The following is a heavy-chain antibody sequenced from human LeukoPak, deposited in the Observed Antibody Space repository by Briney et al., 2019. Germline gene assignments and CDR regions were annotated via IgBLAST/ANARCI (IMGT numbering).Heavy chain of an antibody. CDR1: GGTFTSYA. CDR2: IIPIFGTA. D-gene: IGHD3-22*01. Sequence: SVKVSCKASGGTFTSYAISWVRQAPGQGLEWMGGIIPIFGTANYAQKFQGRVTITADESTSTAYMDLSSLRSEDTAVYYCSTIGSSAYIPFDYWGQGTLVTVSS. V-gene: IGHV1-69*13. J-gene: IGHJ4*02. CDR3: STIGSSAYIPFDY.